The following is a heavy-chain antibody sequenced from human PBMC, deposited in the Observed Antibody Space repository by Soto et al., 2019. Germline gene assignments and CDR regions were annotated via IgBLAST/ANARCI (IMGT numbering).Heavy chain of an antibody. CDR2: IYWDDDK. Sequence: QITLKESGPTLVKPTQTLTLTCTFSGFSLSTSGVGVGWIRQPPGKALEWLALIYWDDDKRYSPSLKSRLTITKDTSTNPVLLTMTHLHPMDTATYHCPETWCCGYDFCLLCFAFDIWGQGTMVPVSS. D-gene: IGHD5-12*01. CDR3: PETWCCGYDFCLLCFAFDI. CDR1: GFSLSTSGVG. J-gene: IGHJ3*02. V-gene: IGHV2-5*02.